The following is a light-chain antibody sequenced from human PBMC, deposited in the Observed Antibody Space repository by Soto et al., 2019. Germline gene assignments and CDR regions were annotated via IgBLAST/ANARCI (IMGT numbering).Light chain of an antibody. CDR1: QSISSW. J-gene: IGKJ1*01. CDR3: QHYNDNWT. Sequence: DIQMTLSPSTLSASVGDRVTITCRASQSISSWLAWYQQKPGKAPKLLIYKASTLQSGVPSRFSGSGSGTEFTLAISSLQPVDYATYYGQHYNDNWTFGQGTKV. CDR2: KAS. V-gene: IGKV1-5*03.